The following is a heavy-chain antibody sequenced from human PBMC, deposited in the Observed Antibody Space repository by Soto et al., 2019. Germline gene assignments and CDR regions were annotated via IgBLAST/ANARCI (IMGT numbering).Heavy chain of an antibody. D-gene: IGHD1-1*01. CDR3: TTGPFIAGDY. Sequence: EVHLLESGGGLVQPGGSLRLSCGASGFPFSNFAMSWVRQAPGKGLEWVSVITSSGDSTYFADSVKGRFTISRDNSKNTLYLRLNSLRAEDTATYYCTTGPFIAGDYWGQGTLVTVSS. CDR2: ITSSGDST. J-gene: IGHJ4*02. CDR1: GFPFSNFA. V-gene: IGHV3-23*01.